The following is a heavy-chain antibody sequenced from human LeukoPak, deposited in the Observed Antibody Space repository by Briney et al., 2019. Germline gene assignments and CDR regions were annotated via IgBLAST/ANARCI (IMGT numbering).Heavy chain of an antibody. CDR2: ISSSGAYI. J-gene: IGHJ3*02. Sequence: GGSLRLSCAASGFTFSSYAMNWIRQAPGQGLEWVSSISSSGAYIYYADLVEGRFTISRDNAKNSLYLQMNSLRVEDTAVYYCARDKPRSEVWDAFDIWGQGTMVTVSS. CDR1: GFTFSSYA. D-gene: IGHD2-21*01. CDR3: ARDKPRSEVWDAFDI. V-gene: IGHV3-21*01.